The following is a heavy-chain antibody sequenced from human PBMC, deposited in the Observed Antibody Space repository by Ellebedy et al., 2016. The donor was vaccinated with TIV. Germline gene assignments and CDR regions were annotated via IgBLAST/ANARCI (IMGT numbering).Heavy chain of an antibody. CDR2: IWYDGSNK. D-gene: IGHD3-9*01. Sequence: GGSLRLSCAASGFTFSSYGMHWVRQAPGKGLEWVAVIWYDGSNKYYADSVKGRFTISRDNAKNSLYLQMNSLRAEDTAVYYCARSGLRYFDGFDYWGQGTLVTVSS. V-gene: IGHV3-33*08. CDR1: GFTFSSYG. J-gene: IGHJ4*02. CDR3: ARSGLRYFDGFDY.